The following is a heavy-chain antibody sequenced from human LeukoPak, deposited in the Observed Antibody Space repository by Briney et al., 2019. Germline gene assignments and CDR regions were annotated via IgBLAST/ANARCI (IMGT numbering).Heavy chain of an antibody. Sequence: PPGGPLRLSCAASGFTFSSYWMHWVRQAPGKGLVWVSRINSDGRTTNYADSVKGRFTISRDNAKNTLYLKMNSLRAEDTAVYYCARIDAYWGQGTLVTVSS. V-gene: IGHV3-74*01. CDR2: INSDGRTT. J-gene: IGHJ4*02. CDR3: ARIDAY. CDR1: GFTFSSYW.